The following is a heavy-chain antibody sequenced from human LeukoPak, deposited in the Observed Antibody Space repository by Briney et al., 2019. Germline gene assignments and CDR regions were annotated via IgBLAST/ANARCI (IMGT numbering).Heavy chain of an antibody. V-gene: IGHV4-34*01. CDR2: INHSGST. D-gene: IGHD6-19*01. CDR3: ARQWLVSPLFDY. Sequence: SETLSLTCAVYGGSISCYYWSWIRQPPGKGLEWIGEINHSGSTNYNPSLKSRVTISVDTSKNQLSLKLSSMTAADTAVYYCARQWLVSPLFDYWVQGTLVTVSS. CDR1: GGSISCYY. J-gene: IGHJ4*02.